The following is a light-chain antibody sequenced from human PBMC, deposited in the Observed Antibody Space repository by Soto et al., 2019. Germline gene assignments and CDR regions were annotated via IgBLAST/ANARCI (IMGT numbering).Light chain of an antibody. Sequence: QSVLAQPASVSGSPGQSITISCTGTSSDVGGYNYVSWYQQHPGKAPTPIIYEVSNRPSGVSNRFSGSKSGNTASLTISGLQAEDEADYYCSSYTSSSTLYVFGSGTKVTVL. CDR3: SSYTSSSTLYV. J-gene: IGLJ1*01. CDR2: EVS. V-gene: IGLV2-14*01. CDR1: SSDVGGYNY.